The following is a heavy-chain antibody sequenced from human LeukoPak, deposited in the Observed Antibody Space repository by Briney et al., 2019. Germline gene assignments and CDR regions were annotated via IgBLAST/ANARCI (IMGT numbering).Heavy chain of an antibody. CDR1: GGSISSGGYY. CDR2: IYYSGSS. J-gene: IGHJ6*04. Sequence: SGTLSLTCTVSGGSISSGGYYWSWIRQHPGKGLEWIGYIYYSGSSYYNPSLKSRVTISVDTSKNQFSLKLSSVTAADTAVYYCARVGRPAAMEGYGMDVWGKGTTVTVSS. D-gene: IGHD2-2*01. V-gene: IGHV4-31*03. CDR3: ARVGRPAAMEGYGMDV.